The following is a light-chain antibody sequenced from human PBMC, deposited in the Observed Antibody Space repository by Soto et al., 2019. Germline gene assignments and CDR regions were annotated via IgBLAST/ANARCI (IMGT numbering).Light chain of an antibody. CDR3: QQYNDYSAWT. CDR1: QSISSW. J-gene: IGKJ1*01. Sequence: DIQMTQSPSTLSASVGDRVTITCRASQSISSWLAWYQQKPGKAPKLLIYKASSLESGVPSRFRGSGSGTEFTLTISSLRPDDFANYYCQQYNDYSAWTFGQGTKVDIK. CDR2: KAS. V-gene: IGKV1-5*03.